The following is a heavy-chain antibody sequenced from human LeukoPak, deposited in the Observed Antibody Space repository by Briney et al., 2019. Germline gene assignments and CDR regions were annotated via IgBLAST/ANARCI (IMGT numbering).Heavy chain of an antibody. J-gene: IGHJ4*02. CDR2: ISWNSGSI. D-gene: IGHD6-13*01. Sequence: GGSLRLSCAASGFTFDDYAMHRVRQAPGKGLEWVSGISWNSGSIGYADSVKGRFTISRDNAKNSLYLQMNSLRAEDTALYYCAKDYGIAAAGTLDYWGQGTLVTVSS. CDR3: AKDYGIAAAGTLDY. V-gene: IGHV3-9*01. CDR1: GFTFDDYA.